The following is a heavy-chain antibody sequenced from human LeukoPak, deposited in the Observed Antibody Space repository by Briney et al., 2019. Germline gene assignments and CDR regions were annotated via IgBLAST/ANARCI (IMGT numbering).Heavy chain of an antibody. Sequence: GGSLRLSRAASGFTVSSNYMSWVRQAPGKGLEWVANIKQDGSEKYYVDSVKGRFTISRDNAKNLLYLQMNSLRAEDTAVYYCAREGGSWDYYDSSGLHLDYWGQGTLVTVSS. J-gene: IGHJ4*02. CDR1: GFTVSSNY. CDR3: AREGGSWDYYDSSGLHLDY. CDR2: IKQDGSEK. D-gene: IGHD3-22*01. V-gene: IGHV3-7*01.